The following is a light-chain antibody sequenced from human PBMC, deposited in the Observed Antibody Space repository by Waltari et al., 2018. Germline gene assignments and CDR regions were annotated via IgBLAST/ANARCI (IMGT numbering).Light chain of an antibody. J-gene: IGKJ2*01. CDR1: QGIRND. V-gene: IGKV1-6*01. CDR2: AAS. Sequence: AIQMTQSPSSLSASVGDRVTITCRASQGIRNDLGWYQQKPGKAPKLLIYAASSLRSGVPARFSGSGSGTDFTLTISSLQPEDFATYYCLQDYNYPRTFGQGTKLEIK. CDR3: LQDYNYPRT.